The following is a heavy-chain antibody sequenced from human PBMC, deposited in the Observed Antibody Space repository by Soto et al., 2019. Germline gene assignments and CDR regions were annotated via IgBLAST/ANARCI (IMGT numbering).Heavy chain of an antibody. CDR1: GYSFTSYL. V-gene: IGHV5-10-1*01. Sequence: PGESLKISCKGSGYSFTSYLISWVRQMPGKGLEWMGRIDPSDSYTNYSPSFQGHVTISADKSISTAYLQWSSLKASDTAMYYCARLLGWNYVRDYWGQGTLVTVSS. CDR3: ARLLGWNYVRDY. D-gene: IGHD1-7*01. J-gene: IGHJ4*02. CDR2: IDPSDSYT.